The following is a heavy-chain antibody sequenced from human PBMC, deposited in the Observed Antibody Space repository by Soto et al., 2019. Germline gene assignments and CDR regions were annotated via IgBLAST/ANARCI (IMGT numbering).Heavy chain of an antibody. CDR2: ISWNGVAM. D-gene: IGHD1-1*01. J-gene: IGHJ6*03. Sequence: EVQLVESGGGLVQPGGSLRLSCAASGFTFRDYAMHWVRQAPGRGLEWVSGISWNGVAMGYVDSVRGRFTISRDDTKNSLFLQMNSLTPEDTALYYCVKSFEEIRHLYQYMDVCGKGTTVPVSS. V-gene: IGHV3-9*01. CDR1: GFTFRDYA. CDR3: VKSFEEIRHLYQYMDV.